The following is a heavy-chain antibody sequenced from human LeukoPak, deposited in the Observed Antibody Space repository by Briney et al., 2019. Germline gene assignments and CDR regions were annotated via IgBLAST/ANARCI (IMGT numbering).Heavy chain of an antibody. CDR1: GYTFTNYG. CDR2: ISGYNGNT. D-gene: IGHD3-3*01. V-gene: IGHV1-18*01. Sequence: HWASVKVSCKASGYTFTNYGISWVRQAPGQGLEWMGWISGYNGNTYYEQKFQGRITMTTDTSTSTSYMELSSLRSEDTAVYYCASSNLSGVTGFDFDYWGQGTLVTVSS. CDR3: ASSNLSGVTGFDFDY. J-gene: IGHJ4*02.